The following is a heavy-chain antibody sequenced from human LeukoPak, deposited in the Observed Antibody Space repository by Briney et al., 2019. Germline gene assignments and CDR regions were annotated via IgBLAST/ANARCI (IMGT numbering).Heavy chain of an antibody. CDR1: GGSFSSGSYY. CDR3: ARLGEYSGYDY. D-gene: IGHD5-12*01. Sequence: PSETLSLTCTVSGGSFSSGSYYWDRIRQPPGKGLEWIGSIYYSGSTYYNPSLKSRVTISVDTSKNQFSLKLSSVTAADTALYYCARLGEYSGYDYWGQGTLVTVSS. V-gene: IGHV4-39*01. CDR2: IYYSGST. J-gene: IGHJ4*02.